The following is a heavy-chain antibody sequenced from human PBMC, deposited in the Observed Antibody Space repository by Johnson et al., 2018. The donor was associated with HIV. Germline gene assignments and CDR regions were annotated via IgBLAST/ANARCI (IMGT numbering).Heavy chain of an antibody. V-gene: IGHV3-53*01. CDR2: TGTGGDT. Sequence: VQLVESGGGLIQPGGSLRLSCAASGFTVSSNYMSWVRQAPGKGLEWVSGVTGTGGDTYYADSVKGRFTISRDNSKNTLHVQMNSLRPEDTAVYYCARAWVNYYESPDAYDIWGQGTMVTVSS. J-gene: IGHJ3*02. CDR1: GFTVSSNY. D-gene: IGHD3-22*01. CDR3: ARAWVNYYESPDAYDI.